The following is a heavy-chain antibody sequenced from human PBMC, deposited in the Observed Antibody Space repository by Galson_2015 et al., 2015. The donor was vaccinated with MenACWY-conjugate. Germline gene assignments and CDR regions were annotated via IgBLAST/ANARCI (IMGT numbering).Heavy chain of an antibody. Sequence: SLRLSCAASGFTVSSNYMSWVRQAPGKGLEWVSVIYSGGSTYYADSVKGRFTISRHNSKNTLYLQMNSLRAEDTAVYYCAKDPTYGSYYYYGMDVWGQGTTVTVSS. CDR3: AKDPTYGSYYYYGMDV. V-gene: IGHV3-53*04. D-gene: IGHD4-17*01. J-gene: IGHJ6*02. CDR2: IYSGGST. CDR1: GFTVSSNY.